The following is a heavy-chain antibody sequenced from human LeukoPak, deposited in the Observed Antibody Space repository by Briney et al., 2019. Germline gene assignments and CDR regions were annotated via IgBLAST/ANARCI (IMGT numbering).Heavy chain of an antibody. CDR1: GFTFSNAW. D-gene: IGHD6-19*01. CDR3: ATGVAVAGLVPFDY. J-gene: IGHJ4*02. Sequence: GGSLRLSCAASGFTFSNAWMSWVRQAPGKGLEWVGRIKRKSNGGTIDYAAPVKGRSTISRDDSKNTLYLQMNSLKTEDTAIYYCATGVAVAGLVPFDYWGQGTLVTVSS. CDR2: IKRKSNGGTI. V-gene: IGHV3-15*01.